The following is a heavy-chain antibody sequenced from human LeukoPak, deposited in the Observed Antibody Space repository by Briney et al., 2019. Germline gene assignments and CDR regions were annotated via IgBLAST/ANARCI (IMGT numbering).Heavy chain of an antibody. CDR3: AKDMCSAPSCSRLAFDI. CDR2: ISYHGLTK. CDR1: GFTFSSFA. Sequence: RGSLRLSCAASGFTFSSFAMHWGRQAPGKGGEGVAGISYHGLTKSYASSVKIRFTISRDNPDNTLFLHMNSLRAEYTSVFYCAKDMCSAPSCSRLAFDIWGQGTIVTVSS. D-gene: IGHD2-2*01. V-gene: IGHV3-30-3*01. J-gene: IGHJ3*02.